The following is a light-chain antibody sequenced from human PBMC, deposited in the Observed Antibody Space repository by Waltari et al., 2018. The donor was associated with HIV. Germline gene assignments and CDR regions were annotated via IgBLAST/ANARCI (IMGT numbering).Light chain of an antibody. CDR2: KSF. J-gene: IGLJ1*01. CDR3: CAYASTNSPYYI. CDR1: NSAVRAYDF. Sequence: QSALTQPASVSGSPGQSITISCTGTNSAVRAYDFFSSYQQHPGKAPKLLIYKSFHRASGISDRFSASRSGNTASLTISGLQPEDEADYYCCAYASTNSPYYIFGGGTTVT. V-gene: IGLV2-14*01.